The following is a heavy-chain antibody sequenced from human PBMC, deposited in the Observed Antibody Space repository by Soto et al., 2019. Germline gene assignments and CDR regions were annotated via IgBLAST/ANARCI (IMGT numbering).Heavy chain of an antibody. Sequence: EVQLLGSGGGLVQPGGSLRLSCAASGFTFSSYARGWVRQAPGKGLEWVSTITNSGGSTYYADSVKGRFTISRDNSKNTLYVQMNSLRAADTAIYYCARYNSGWSYFFDYWGQGTLVTVSS. CDR1: GFTFSSYA. V-gene: IGHV3-23*01. D-gene: IGHD6-19*01. CDR2: ITNSGGST. CDR3: ARYNSGWSYFFDY. J-gene: IGHJ4*02.